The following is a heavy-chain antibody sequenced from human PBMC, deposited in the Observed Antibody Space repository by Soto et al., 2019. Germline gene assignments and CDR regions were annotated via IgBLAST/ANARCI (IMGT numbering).Heavy chain of an antibody. CDR3: ARVHYYYDSSGYYHGRAFDI. D-gene: IGHD3-22*01. CDR2: ISSSSSTI. Sequence: GGSLRLSCAASGFTFSSYSMNWVRQAPGKGLEWVSYISSSSSTIYYADSVKGRFTISRDNAKNSLYPQMNSLRDEDTAVYYCARVHYYYDSSGYYHGRAFDIWGQGTMVTVSS. CDR1: GFTFSSYS. V-gene: IGHV3-48*02. J-gene: IGHJ3*02.